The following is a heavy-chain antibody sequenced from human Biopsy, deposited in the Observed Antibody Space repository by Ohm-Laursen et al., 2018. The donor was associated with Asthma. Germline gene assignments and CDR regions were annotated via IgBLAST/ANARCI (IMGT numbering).Heavy chain of an antibody. D-gene: IGHD3-16*01. V-gene: IGHV4-59*01. Sequence: TLSLTCTFSGGSINSDYWSWIRQPPGKGLEWIGLSSYSGFRKYNPSLKSRVTISVDTSKNQLSLNLTSVIAADTAVYYCARDQGDSKFDYWGQGILVPVSS. CDR2: SSYSGFR. CDR3: ARDQGDSKFDY. CDR1: GGSINSDY. J-gene: IGHJ4*02.